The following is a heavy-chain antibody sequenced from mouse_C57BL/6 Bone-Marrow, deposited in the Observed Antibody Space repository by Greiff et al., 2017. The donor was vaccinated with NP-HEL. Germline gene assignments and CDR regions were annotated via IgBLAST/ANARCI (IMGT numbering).Heavy chain of an antibody. Sequence: EVKLQESGGDLVKPGGSLKLSCAASGFTFSSYGMSWVRQTPDKRLEWVATISSGGSYTYYPDSVKGRFTISRDNAKNTLYLQMSSLKSEDTAMYYCARHEDLAYWGQGTLVTVSA. CDR1: GFTFSSYG. CDR2: ISSGGSYT. V-gene: IGHV5-6*01. CDR3: ARHEDLAY. J-gene: IGHJ3*01.